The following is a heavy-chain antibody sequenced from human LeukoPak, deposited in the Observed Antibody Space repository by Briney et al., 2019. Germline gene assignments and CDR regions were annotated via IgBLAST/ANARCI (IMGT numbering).Heavy chain of an antibody. Sequence: KPSETLSLTCAVSGYSISSGYYWGWIRQPPGKGLEWIGSIYHSGSTYYNPSLKSRVTISVDTSKHQFSLKLSSVTAADTAVYYCARVTPKTMVRGVIYWFDPWGQGTLVTVSS. V-gene: IGHV4-38-2*01. J-gene: IGHJ5*02. D-gene: IGHD3-10*01. CDR1: GYSISSGYY. CDR3: ARVTPKTMVRGVIYWFDP. CDR2: IYHSGST.